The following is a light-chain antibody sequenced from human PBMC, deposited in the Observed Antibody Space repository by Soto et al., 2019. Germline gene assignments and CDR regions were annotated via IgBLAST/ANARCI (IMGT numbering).Light chain of an antibody. CDR3: SSYTSSTTLDVV. Sequence: QSVLTQPASVSGSPGQLITISCTGTSSDVGGHNYVSWYQQHPGTAPKLMIYEVTNRPSGVSNRFSGSKSGNTASLTISGLQAEDEADYYCSSYTSSTTLDVVFGGGTKLTVL. CDR2: EVT. V-gene: IGLV2-14*01. J-gene: IGLJ2*01. CDR1: SSDVGGHNY.